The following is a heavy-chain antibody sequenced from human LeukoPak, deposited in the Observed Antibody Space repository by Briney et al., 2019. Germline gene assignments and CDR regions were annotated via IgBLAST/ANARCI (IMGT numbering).Heavy chain of an antibody. CDR2: ITNSGSTL. CDR1: GFTFSDFH. CDR3: ARGPYTVTKGFDY. J-gene: IGHJ4*02. Sequence: PGGSLRLSCAASGFTFSDFHMTWIRQTPGKGLEWVSYITNSGSTLYYVDSVKGRFTISRDNAKNSLYLLMNSLRADDTAVYYCARGPYTVTKGFDYWGQGALVTVSS. D-gene: IGHD4-17*01. V-gene: IGHV3-11*01.